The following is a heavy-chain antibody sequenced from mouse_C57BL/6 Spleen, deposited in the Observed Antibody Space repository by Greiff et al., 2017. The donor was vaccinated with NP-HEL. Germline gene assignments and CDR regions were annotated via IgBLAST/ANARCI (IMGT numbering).Heavy chain of an antibody. CDR3: ARITTVVAGFDY. V-gene: IGHV1-64*01. CDR2: IHPNSGST. Sequence: QVQLQQPGAELVKPGASVKLSCKASGYTFTSYWMHWVKQRPGQGLEWIGMIHPNSGSTNYNEKFESKATLTVDKSSSTAYMRLSSLTSEDSAVYYCARITTVVAGFDYWGQGTTLTVSS. J-gene: IGHJ2*01. D-gene: IGHD1-1*01. CDR1: GYTFTSYW.